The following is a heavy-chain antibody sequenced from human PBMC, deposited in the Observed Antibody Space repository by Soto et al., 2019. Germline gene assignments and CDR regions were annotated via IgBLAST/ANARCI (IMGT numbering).Heavy chain of an antibody. D-gene: IGHD3-9*01. CDR2: MGAHSGQP. CDR1: GYNFTRFG. J-gene: IGHJ6*02. V-gene: IGHV1-18*01. CDR3: GREGQRLAQEDYYQFNGMDV. Sequence: QFQLVQSGAEVKKPGASVKVSCKASGYNFTRFGISWVRQAPGQGLEWMGWMGAHSGQPRYAPKFQGRLSLTTDASMSTAYIDLRSLRSDDTALYYCGREGQRLAQEDYYQFNGMDVWGQGTTVIVSS.